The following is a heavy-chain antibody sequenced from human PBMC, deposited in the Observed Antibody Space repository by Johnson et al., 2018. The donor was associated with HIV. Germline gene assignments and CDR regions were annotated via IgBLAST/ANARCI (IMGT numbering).Heavy chain of an antibody. V-gene: IGHV3-9*01. CDR3: AKERQVAISVFALAGAFDI. Sequence: VQLVESGGGLVQPGRSLRLSCAASGFTFDDYAMHWVRQAPGKGLEWVSCISWNSGTIGYADSVKGRFTVSRDNAKNSLYLQMNSLRPEDTALYYCAKERQVAISVFALAGAFDIWGQGSMVTVSS. CDR2: ISWNSGTI. J-gene: IGHJ3*02. CDR1: GFTFDDYA. D-gene: IGHD5-12*01.